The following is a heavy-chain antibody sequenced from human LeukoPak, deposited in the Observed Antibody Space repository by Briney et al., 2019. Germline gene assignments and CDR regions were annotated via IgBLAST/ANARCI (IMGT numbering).Heavy chain of an antibody. Sequence: SVKVSCKASGGTFSSYAISWVRQAPGQGLEWMGGIIPIFGTANYAQKFQGRVTITTDESTSTAYMELSSLRSEDTAVYYCARGSTSSSLGYYYYYYYMDVWGKGTTVTVSS. D-gene: IGHD6-6*01. J-gene: IGHJ6*03. CDR3: ARGSTSSSLGYYYYYYYMDV. CDR2: IIPIFGTA. V-gene: IGHV1-69*05. CDR1: GGTFSSYA.